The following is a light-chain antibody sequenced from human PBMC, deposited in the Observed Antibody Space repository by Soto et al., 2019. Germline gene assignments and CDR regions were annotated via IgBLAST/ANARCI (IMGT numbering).Light chain of an antibody. CDR2: AAA. CDR1: QGISSY. J-gene: IGKJ4*02. CDR3: QQLNTFPFT. Sequence: DIQLTQSPSFLYASVGDRVTITCRASQGISSYLAWYQQKPGKAPKLLRYAAATLQSGVTSRFSGSESRTEFNLTISSLQPEDFATYYCQQLNTFPFTVGGGTKVEIK. V-gene: IGKV1-9*01.